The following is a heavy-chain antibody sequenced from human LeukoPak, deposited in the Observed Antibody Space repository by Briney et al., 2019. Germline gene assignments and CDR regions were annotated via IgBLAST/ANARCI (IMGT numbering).Heavy chain of an antibody. CDR1: GFTFSDYY. V-gene: IGHV3-11*01. J-gene: IGHJ5*02. CDR3: AREFTILKKNWFDL. CDR2: ISSSGSTI. Sequence: GGSLRLSCAASGFTFSDYYMSWIRQAPGKGLEWVSYISSSGSTIYYADSVKGRFTISRDNAKNSLYLQMNSLRAEDTAVYYCAREFTILKKNWFDLWGQGTLVTVSS. D-gene: IGHD3-3*01.